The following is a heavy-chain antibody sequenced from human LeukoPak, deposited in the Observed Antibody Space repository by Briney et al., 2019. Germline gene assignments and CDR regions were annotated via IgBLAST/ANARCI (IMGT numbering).Heavy chain of an antibody. J-gene: IGHJ4*02. CDR1: GYTFTSYG. CDR2: ISAYNGNT. V-gene: IGHV1-18*01. CDR3: ARGLSYDSSGYYYDSKYYFDY. Sequence: ASVKVSCKASGYTFTSYGISWVRQAPGQGLEWMGWISAYNGNTNYAQKLQGRVTMTTDTSTSTAYMELSSLRSEDTAVYYCARGLSYDSSGYYYDSKYYFDYWGQGTLVTVSS. D-gene: IGHD3-22*01.